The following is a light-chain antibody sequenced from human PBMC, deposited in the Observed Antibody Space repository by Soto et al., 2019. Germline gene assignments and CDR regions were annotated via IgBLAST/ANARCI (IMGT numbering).Light chain of an antibody. CDR1: SSDVGGYNY. Sequence: QSVLTQPASVSGSPGQSITISCTGTSSDVGGYNYVSWYQQHPGKAPKLMIYDVSNRPSGVSNRLSGAKSGNTASLTISGVQAEDEADYYCSSYTSNSTLVVFGGGTKLTVL. CDR2: DVS. V-gene: IGLV2-14*01. CDR3: SSYTSNSTLVV. J-gene: IGLJ2*01.